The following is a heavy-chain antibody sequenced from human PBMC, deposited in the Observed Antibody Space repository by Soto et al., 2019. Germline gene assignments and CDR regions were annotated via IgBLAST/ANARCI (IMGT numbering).Heavy chain of an antibody. V-gene: IGHV4-30-2*01. J-gene: IGHJ4*02. CDR3: ASGDSDGLFDS. CDR2: IYDSGST. Sequence: SETLSLTCAVSGASMAGGGYSWSWIRQPPGKGLEWIGYIYDSGSTYYNPSLANRVTISIDTSRNEFSLKLSSVTAADTALYFCASGDSDGLFDSWGQGTRVTVSS. D-gene: IGHD5-12*01. CDR1: GASMAGGGYS.